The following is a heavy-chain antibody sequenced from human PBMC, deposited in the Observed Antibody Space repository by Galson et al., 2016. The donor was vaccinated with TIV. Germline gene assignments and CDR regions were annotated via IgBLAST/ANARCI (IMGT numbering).Heavy chain of an antibody. Sequence: SVKVSCKASGYKFIGYHVHWVRQAPGQGLEWMGWIKPNRGDTNVAQKFRGRVTMTRDTSITAAYLELSGLRSDDTAVYYCARGFGVLTGNYLPKDFDHWGQGTLVTVSS. CDR3: ARGFGVLTGNYLPKDFDH. D-gene: IGHD3-9*01. J-gene: IGHJ4*02. CDR2: IKPNRGDT. CDR1: GYKFIGYH. V-gene: IGHV1-2*02.